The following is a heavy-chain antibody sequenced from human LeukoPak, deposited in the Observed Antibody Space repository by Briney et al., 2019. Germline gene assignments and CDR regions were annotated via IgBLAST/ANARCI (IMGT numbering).Heavy chain of an antibody. V-gene: IGHV3-23*01. CDR3: AKPVLLWFGELAPAFDY. D-gene: IGHD3-10*01. CDR2: ISGSGGST. Sequence: GGSLRLSCAASGFTFSSYAMSWVRQAPGKGLEWVSAISGSGGSTYYADSVKGRFTISRDNSKNTLYLQMNSLRAEDTAVYYCAKPVLLWFGELAPAFDYWGQGTLVTVSS. J-gene: IGHJ4*02. CDR1: GFTFSSYA.